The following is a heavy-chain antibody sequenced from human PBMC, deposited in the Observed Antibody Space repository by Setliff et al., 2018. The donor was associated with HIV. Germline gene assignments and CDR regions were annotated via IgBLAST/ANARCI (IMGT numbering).Heavy chain of an antibody. CDR1: GSSLTSSSFY. J-gene: IGHJ4*02. V-gene: IGHV4-39*07. D-gene: IGHD3-3*01. CDR2: IYYTGTT. Sequence: SETLSLTCSVSGSSLTSSSFYWGWIRQPPGKGLEWIGNIYYTGTTYYNSSLNSRVRISVDTSTNQFSLNLSSVTAADTAVYYCARGNYYNLWADPFDYWGQGTLVTVS. CDR3: ARGNYYNLWADPFDY.